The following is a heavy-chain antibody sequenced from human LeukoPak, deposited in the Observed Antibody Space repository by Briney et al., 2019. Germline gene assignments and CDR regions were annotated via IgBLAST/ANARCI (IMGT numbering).Heavy chain of an antibody. CDR2: IWYDGSNK. D-gene: IGHD3-16*02. CDR3: ARDLSNAYFDY. V-gene: IGHV3-33*01. Sequence: GGSLRLSCAASGFTFSSYGMHWVRQAPGKGLEWVAVIWYDGSNKYYADSVEGRFTISRDNSKNTLYLQMNSLRAEDTAVYYCARDLSNAYFDYWGQGTLVTVSS. CDR1: GFTFSSYG. J-gene: IGHJ4*02.